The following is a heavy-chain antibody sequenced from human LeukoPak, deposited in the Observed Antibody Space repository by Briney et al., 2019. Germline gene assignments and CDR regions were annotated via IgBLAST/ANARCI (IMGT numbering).Heavy chain of an antibody. D-gene: IGHD3-22*01. J-gene: IGHJ2*01. CDR3: ARAGYDTSGFWYFDL. V-gene: IGHV4-59*13. Sequence: SETLSLTCTVSGGSISSYYWSWIRQPPGKELEWIGYIYYSGSTNYNPSLKSRATISEDTSKKQFSLKLSSVTAADTAVYYCARAGYDTSGFWYFDLWGRGTLVTVSS. CDR2: IYYSGST. CDR1: GGSISSYY.